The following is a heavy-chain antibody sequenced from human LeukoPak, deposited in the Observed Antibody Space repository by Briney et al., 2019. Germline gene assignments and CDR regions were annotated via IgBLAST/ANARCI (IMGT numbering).Heavy chain of an antibody. CDR1: GFTFSKYA. CDR3: ARHPIAGAPDYLDY. Sequence: GGSLRLSCAASGFTFSKYAMHWVRQAPGKGLEWVAVISYDSTRRIYGDSVEGRFTISRDNSKNTLYLQMNTLRPDDTAVYYCARHPIAGAPDYLDYWGQGTLVTVSS. CDR2: ISYDSTRR. D-gene: IGHD1-26*01. V-gene: IGHV3-30*04. J-gene: IGHJ4*02.